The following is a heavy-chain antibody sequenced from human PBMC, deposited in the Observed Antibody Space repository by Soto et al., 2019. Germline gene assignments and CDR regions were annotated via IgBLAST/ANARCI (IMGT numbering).Heavy chain of an antibody. Sequence: GGSLRLSCVASGFTFISSFMGWIRQAPGKGLEWVANINQDGGVTYYVDSVEGRFTISRDNTKDSLYLQMNSLRGEDTAIYYCARYYRDSGRYFFDYWGQGTPVTVSS. CDR3: ARYYRDSGRYFFDY. J-gene: IGHJ4*02. D-gene: IGHD6-19*01. CDR1: GFTFISSF. V-gene: IGHV3-7*03. CDR2: INQDGGVT.